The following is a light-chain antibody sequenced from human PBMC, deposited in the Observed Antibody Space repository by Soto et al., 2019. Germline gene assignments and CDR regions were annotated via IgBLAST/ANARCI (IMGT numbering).Light chain of an antibody. Sequence: ESVLTQSPGTLSLSPGERATLSCRASQSVRSSFLAWYQLKPGQAPRLLIYGASSRATGIPDRFSGSGSGTDFTLTISRLEPEDFEVYYCQQYDSSPWTFGQGKQVEIK. CDR1: QSVRSSF. J-gene: IGKJ1*01. V-gene: IGKV3-20*01. CDR2: GAS. CDR3: QQYDSSPWT.